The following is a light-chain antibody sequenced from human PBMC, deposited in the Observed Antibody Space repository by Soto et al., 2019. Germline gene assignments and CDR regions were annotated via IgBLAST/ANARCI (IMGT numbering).Light chain of an antibody. CDR1: QSVTNNY. V-gene: IGKV3-20*01. J-gene: IGKJ1*01. CDR3: QQCARSPLT. CDR2: DAS. Sequence: EIVLTQSPGTLSLSPGESATLSCRASQSVTNNYLAWYQQKPGQAPRLVIADASRRATGIPDRFSGSGSGTEFTLTISRLEPEDFAVYYCQQCARSPLTFGQGTKVEMK.